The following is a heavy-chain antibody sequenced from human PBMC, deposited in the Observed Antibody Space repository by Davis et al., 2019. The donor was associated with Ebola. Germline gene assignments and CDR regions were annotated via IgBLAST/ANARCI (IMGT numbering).Heavy chain of an antibody. D-gene: IGHD2-15*01. Sequence: PSETLSLTCAVYGGSFSGYYWSWIRQPPGKGLEWIGEINHSGSTNYNPSLKSRVTISVDTSKNQFSLKLSSVTAADTAVYYCARGTPDYYYYGMDVWGQGTTVTVSS. V-gene: IGHV4-34*01. J-gene: IGHJ6*02. CDR3: ARGTPDYYYYGMDV. CDR1: GGSFSGYY. CDR2: INHSGST.